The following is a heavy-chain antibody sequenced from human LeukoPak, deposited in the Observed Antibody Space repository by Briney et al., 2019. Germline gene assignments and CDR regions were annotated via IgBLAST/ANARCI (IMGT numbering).Heavy chain of an antibody. J-gene: IGHJ4*02. CDR2: IYHSGST. CDR1: GYSISSGYY. D-gene: IGHD1-7*01. Sequence: SETLSLXCAVSGYSISSGYYWGWILQPPGKGLAWIGSIYHSGSTYYNPSLKSRVTISVDTSKNQFSLKLSSVTAADTAVYYCARLVVDWNYAGYFDYWGQGTLVTVSS. V-gene: IGHV4-38-2*01. CDR3: ARLVVDWNYAGYFDY.